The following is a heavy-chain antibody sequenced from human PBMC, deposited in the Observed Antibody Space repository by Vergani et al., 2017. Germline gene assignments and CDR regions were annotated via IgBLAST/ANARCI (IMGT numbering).Heavy chain of an antibody. J-gene: IGHJ4*02. Sequence: QVQLVESGGGVVQPGRSLRLSCAASGFTFSSYAMHWVRKAPGKGLEWVAVISYDGSNKYYADSVKGRFTISRDNSKNTMYLQMNSLRAEDTAVYYCARERGDVLRFLEWAFMIDYWGQGTLVTVSS. V-gene: IGHV3-30-3*01. D-gene: IGHD3-3*01. CDR3: ARERGDVLRFLEWAFMIDY. CDR1: GFTFSSYA. CDR2: ISYDGSNK.